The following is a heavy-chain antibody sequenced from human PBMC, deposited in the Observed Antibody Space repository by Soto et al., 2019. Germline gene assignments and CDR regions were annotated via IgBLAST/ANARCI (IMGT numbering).Heavy chain of an antibody. CDR2: ISVDNGDT. CDR1: GYTFNSAG. CDR3: ASVQSLGYCRSASCYDVFDH. J-gene: IGHJ4*02. Sequence: QVHLVQSGPEVKEPGASVRVSCKASGYTFNSAGLAWVRQAPGQGLEWMGWISVDNGDTKYAQKFQGRVTMTTDTSKTNAYLVLRGLKSDATAVFYCASVQSLGYCRSASCYDVFDHWGQGTLVTVSS. V-gene: IGHV1-18*01. D-gene: IGHD2-2*01.